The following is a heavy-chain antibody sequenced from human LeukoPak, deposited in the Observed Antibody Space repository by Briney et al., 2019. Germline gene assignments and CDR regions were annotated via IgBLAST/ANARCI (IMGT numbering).Heavy chain of an antibody. CDR2: IYYSGST. CDR1: GFSISSSSYY. Sequence: PSETLSLTCTVSGFSISSSSYYWGWIRRPPGKGLEWFGSIYYSGSTYYNPSLKSRVTISVDTSKNQFSLKLSSVTAADTAVYYCAREGDCSGGSCYTWFDYWGQGTLVTVSS. J-gene: IGHJ4*02. V-gene: IGHV4-39*07. D-gene: IGHD2-15*01. CDR3: AREGDCSGGSCYTWFDY.